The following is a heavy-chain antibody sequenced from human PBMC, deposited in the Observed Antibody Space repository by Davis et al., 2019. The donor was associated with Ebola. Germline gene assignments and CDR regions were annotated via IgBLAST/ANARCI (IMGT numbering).Heavy chain of an antibody. V-gene: IGHV3-11*06. D-gene: IGHD2-2*01. CDR1: GFTFSDYY. Sequence: GESLKTSCAASGFTFSDYYMSWIRQAPGKGLEWVSSISSSSSYIYYADSVKGRFTISRDNAKNSLYLQMNSLRAEDTAVYYCAREVAPACLDYWGQGTLVTVSS. CDR3: AREVAPACLDY. CDR2: ISSSSSYI. J-gene: IGHJ4*02.